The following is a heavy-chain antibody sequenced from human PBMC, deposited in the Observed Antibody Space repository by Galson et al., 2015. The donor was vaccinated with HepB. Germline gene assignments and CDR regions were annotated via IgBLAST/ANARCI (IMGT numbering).Heavy chain of an antibody. CDR2: ISSSSSTI. Sequence: SLRLSCAASGFTFSSYSMNWVRQAPGKGLEWVSYISSSSSTIYYADSVKGRFTISRDNAKNSLYLQMNSLRAEDTAVYYCARDLRIAAARPFDYWGQGTLVTVSS. CDR3: ARDLRIAAARPFDY. J-gene: IGHJ4*02. CDR1: GFTFSSYS. D-gene: IGHD6-13*01. V-gene: IGHV3-48*01.